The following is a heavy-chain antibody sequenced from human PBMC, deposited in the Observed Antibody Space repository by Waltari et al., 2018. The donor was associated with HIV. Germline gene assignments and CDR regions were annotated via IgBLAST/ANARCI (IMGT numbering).Heavy chain of an antibody. CDR3: ARGPDYYGSGSYLYYYNMDV. J-gene: IGHJ6*02. D-gene: IGHD3-10*01. CDR1: GFTFSSYG. V-gene: IGHV3-33*01. CDR2: IWNDGSNK. Sequence: QVQLVESGGGVVQPGRSLRLSCAASGFTFSSYGLHWVRQAPGKGVESVAIIWNDGSNKYEADSCKGRFTISRDNSKNTLYLRMNSLRAEDTAVYYGARGPDYYGSGSYLYYYNMDVWGQGTTVTVSS.